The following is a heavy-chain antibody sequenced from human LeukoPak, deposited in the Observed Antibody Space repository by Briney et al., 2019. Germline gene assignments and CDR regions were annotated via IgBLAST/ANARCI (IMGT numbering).Heavy chain of an antibody. CDR3: ARTTVTTNWFDP. CDR1: GYTFTGYY. D-gene: IGHD4-11*01. J-gene: IGHJ5*02. V-gene: IGHV1-2*05. CDR2: INPNSGGT. Sequence: ASVKVSCKASGYTFTGYYMHWVRQAPGQGLEWMGRINPNSGGTNYAQKFQGRVTMTSATTIRTAYMELSRLRSDDTEVYYCARTTVTTNWFDPWGQGTLVTVSS.